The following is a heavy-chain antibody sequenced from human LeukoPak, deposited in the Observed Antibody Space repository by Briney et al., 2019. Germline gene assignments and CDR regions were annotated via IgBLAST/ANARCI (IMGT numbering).Heavy chain of an antibody. CDR1: GGSFSGYY. Sequence: SETLSLTCAVYGGSFSGYYWSWIRQPLGKGLEWIGEINHSGSTNYNPSLKSRVTISVDTSKNQFSLKLSSVTAADTAVYYCARGSNTRRGYSGRTIDYWGQGTLVTVSS. CDR2: INHSGST. V-gene: IGHV4-34*01. D-gene: IGHD5-12*01. CDR3: ARGSNTRRGYSGRTIDY. J-gene: IGHJ4*02.